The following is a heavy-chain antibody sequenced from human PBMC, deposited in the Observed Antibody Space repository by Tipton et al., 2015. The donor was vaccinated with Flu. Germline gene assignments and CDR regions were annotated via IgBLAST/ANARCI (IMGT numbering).Heavy chain of an antibody. CDR1: GYTFIGNY. V-gene: IGHV1-2*06. CDR3: ARGGAQYSSSWPYYYHYALDV. J-gene: IGHJ6*02. CDR2: INPNSGDA. Sequence: QVQLVQSGAEVKKPGASVMVSCEASGYTFIGNYIHWVRQAPGQGLEWMGRINPNSGDANYAQKFQGRVTMTRDTSTSTAYMELSNLRSDDTAVYYCARGGAQYSSSWPYYYHYALDVWGQGTTVTVSS. D-gene: IGHD6-13*01.